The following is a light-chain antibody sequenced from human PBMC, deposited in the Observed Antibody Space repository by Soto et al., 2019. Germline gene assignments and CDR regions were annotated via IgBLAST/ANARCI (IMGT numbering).Light chain of an antibody. CDR1: QSIRSY. V-gene: IGKV1-39*01. CDR2: AAS. J-gene: IGKJ2*01. CDR3: QQTYSTPRT. Sequence: DIQMTQSPSSLSTSVGDRVTITCRSSQSIRSYLNWYQQKPGKAPKLLIYAASVLQSGVPSRFSGSGSGTDFTLTISSLQPADFATYYCQQTYSTPRTFGQGTKLEIK.